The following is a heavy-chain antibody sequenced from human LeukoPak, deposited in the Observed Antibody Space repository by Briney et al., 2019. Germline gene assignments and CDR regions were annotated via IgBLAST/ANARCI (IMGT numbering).Heavy chain of an antibody. V-gene: IGHV3-13*01. J-gene: IGHJ4*02. D-gene: IGHD3-9*01. CDR1: GFTFSTYD. CDR2: IGTVGDT. Sequence: GGSLRLSCAASGFTFSTYDFHWVRQATGKGLEWVSAIGTVGDTHYPGSVKGRFTISRENAKNSVFLQMDSLRAGDTAVYYCVRESNDFLTGYYDYWGQGILVTVSS. CDR3: VRESNDFLTGYYDY.